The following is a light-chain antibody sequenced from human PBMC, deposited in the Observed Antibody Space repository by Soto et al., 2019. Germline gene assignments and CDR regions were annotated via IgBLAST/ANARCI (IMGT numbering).Light chain of an antibody. V-gene: IGKV3-20*01. CDR1: QRVSSH. CDR2: AAS. CDR3: QQYGSSRIT. J-gene: IGKJ5*01. Sequence: EIVLTQSPGTLSLSPGDTATLSCRASQRVSSHLAWYQQKPGQAPRLLIYAASTRATGIPVRFSGSGSGTDFTLTISRLEPEDFAVYYCQQYGSSRITFGQGTRLEIK.